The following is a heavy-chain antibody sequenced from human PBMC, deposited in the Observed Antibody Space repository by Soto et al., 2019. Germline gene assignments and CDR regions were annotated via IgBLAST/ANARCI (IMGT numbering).Heavy chain of an antibody. J-gene: IGHJ5*02. CDR1: GFTFSSYW. V-gene: IGHV3-7*04. D-gene: IGHD3-3*01. Sequence: EVQLVESGGGLVQPGGSLRLSCAASGFTFSSYWMSWVRQAPGKGLEWVANIKQDGSEKCYVDSVKGRFTISRDNAKNSRYLQRNSLRAEDTAVYYCARVKYDFWSGYSGWFDPWGQGTLVTVSS. CDR3: ARVKYDFWSGYSGWFDP. CDR2: IKQDGSEK.